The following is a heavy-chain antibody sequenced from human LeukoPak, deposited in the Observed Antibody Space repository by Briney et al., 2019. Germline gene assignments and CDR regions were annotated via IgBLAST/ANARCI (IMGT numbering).Heavy chain of an antibody. D-gene: IGHD2/OR15-2a*01. CDR2: ISYTGST. Sequence: PSETLSLTCTVSGVSISTYYWSWIRQPPGKGLEWIGYISYTGSTNCNPSLKSRVTISVDTSKNQFSLKLSSVTAADTAVYHCARLYAYKLDYWGQGTLVTVSS. CDR3: ARLYAYKLDY. J-gene: IGHJ4*02. CDR1: GVSISTYY. V-gene: IGHV4-59*08.